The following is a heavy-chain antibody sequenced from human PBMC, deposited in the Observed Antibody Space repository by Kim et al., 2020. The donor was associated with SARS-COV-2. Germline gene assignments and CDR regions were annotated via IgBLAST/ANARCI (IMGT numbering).Heavy chain of an antibody. J-gene: IGHJ4*02. CDR2: INHSGST. CDR1: GGSFSGYY. V-gene: IGHV4-34*01. Sequence: SETLSLTCAVYGGSFSGYYWSWIRQPPGKGLEWIGEINHSGSTNYNPSLKSRVTISVDTSKNQFSLKLSSVTAADTAVYYCARGHGWFGELPYWGQGTLVTVSS. D-gene: IGHD3-10*01. CDR3: ARGHGWFGELPY.